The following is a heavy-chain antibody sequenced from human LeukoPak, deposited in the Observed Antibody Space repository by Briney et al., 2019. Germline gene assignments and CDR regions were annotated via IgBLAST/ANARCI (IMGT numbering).Heavy chain of an antibody. CDR1: AGSISSRSYY. Sequence: PSETLSLTCTVSAGSISSRSYYWGWIRQPAGKGLEWIGRIYTSGSTNYNPSLKSRVTMSVDTSKNQFSLKLSSVTAADTAVYYCARDPVDGAFDIWGQGTMVTVSS. J-gene: IGHJ3*02. D-gene: IGHD2-15*01. CDR3: ARDPVDGAFDI. CDR2: IYTSGST. V-gene: IGHV4-61*02.